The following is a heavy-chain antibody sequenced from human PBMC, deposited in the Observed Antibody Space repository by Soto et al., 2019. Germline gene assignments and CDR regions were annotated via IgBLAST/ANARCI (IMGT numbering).Heavy chain of an antibody. Sequence: PGESLKISCKGSGYSFTSYWIGWVRQMPGKGLEWMGIIYPGDSDTRYSPSFQDQVTISADKSISTAYLQWSSLKASDTTMKYSAIVGITYYDFWSGSDNWFDPWGQGTLVTVSS. V-gene: IGHV5-51*01. J-gene: IGHJ5*02. CDR3: AIVGITYYDFWSGSDNWFDP. CDR1: GYSFTSYW. D-gene: IGHD3-3*01. CDR2: IYPGDSDT.